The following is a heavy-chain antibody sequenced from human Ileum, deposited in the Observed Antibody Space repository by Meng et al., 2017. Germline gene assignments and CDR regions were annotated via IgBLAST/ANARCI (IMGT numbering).Heavy chain of an antibody. CDR2: IYYSGTT. Sequence: QVQLQESGPGLGKPSQTLSRTCTGSGGSISSGGYYWSWIRQHPGKGLEWIGYIYYSGTTYYNPSLKSRVTISVDTSKNQFSLKLSSVTAADTAVYYCAREPPAAAGTGADYWGQGTLVTVSS. CDR1: GGSISSGGYY. D-gene: IGHD6-13*01. J-gene: IGHJ4*02. V-gene: IGHV4-31*03. CDR3: AREPPAAAGTGADY.